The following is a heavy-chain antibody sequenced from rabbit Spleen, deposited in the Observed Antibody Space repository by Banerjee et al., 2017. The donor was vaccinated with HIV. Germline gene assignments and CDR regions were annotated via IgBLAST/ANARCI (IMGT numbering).Heavy chain of an antibody. D-gene: IGHD7-1*01. J-gene: IGHJ4*01. CDR2: IDPIFGVS. V-gene: IGHV1S8*01. Sequence: QEQLVESGGGLVQPGGSLKLSCTVSGFDISKYGVTWVRQAPGKGLEWIGYIDPIFGVSYYATWVNGRFTISSHDAQNTLYLQLNSLTVADTATYFCVRDLGYAGYADHDYAYFNLWGQGTLVTVS. CDR3: VRDLGYAGYADHDYAYFNL. CDR1: GFDISKYG.